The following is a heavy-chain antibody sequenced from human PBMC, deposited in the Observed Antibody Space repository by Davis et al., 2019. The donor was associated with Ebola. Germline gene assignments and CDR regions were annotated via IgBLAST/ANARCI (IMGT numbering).Heavy chain of an antibody. D-gene: IGHD5-18*01. Sequence: GESLKISCTASGFMFTDYWMNWVRQAPGKGLEWVSYISSSGSTIYYADSVKGRFTISRDNAKNSLYLQMNSLRAEDTAVYYCARDPELWSFDYWGQGTLVTVSS. J-gene: IGHJ4*02. V-gene: IGHV3-48*04. CDR3: ARDPELWSFDY. CDR1: GFMFTDYW. CDR2: ISSSGSTI.